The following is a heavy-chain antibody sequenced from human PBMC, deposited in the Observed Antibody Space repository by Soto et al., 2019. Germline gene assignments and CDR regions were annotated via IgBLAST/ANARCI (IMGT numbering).Heavy chain of an antibody. CDR2: IWYDGSNK. CDR1: GFTFSSYG. V-gene: IGHV3-33*01. Sequence: GGSLRLSCAASGFTFSSYGMHWVRQAPGKGLEWVAVIWYDGSNKYYADSVKGRFTISRDNSKNTLYLQMNSLRAEDTAVYYCARDGAERQWLVNTLGYWGQGTLVTVSS. CDR3: ARDGAERQWLVNTLGY. D-gene: IGHD6-19*01. J-gene: IGHJ4*02.